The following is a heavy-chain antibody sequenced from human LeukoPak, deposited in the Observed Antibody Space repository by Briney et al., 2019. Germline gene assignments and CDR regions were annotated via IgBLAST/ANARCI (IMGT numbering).Heavy chain of an antibody. CDR2: INHSGST. D-gene: IGHD6-13*01. J-gene: IGHJ4*02. Sequence: PSETLSLTCAVYGGSFSGYYWSWIRQPPGKGLEWIGEINHSGSTNYNPSLKSRVTISVDTSKNQFSLKLSSVTAADTAVYYCAREDRGSSWQYYFDYWGQGTLVTVSS. V-gene: IGHV4-34*01. CDR3: AREDRGSSWQYYFDY. CDR1: GGSFSGYY.